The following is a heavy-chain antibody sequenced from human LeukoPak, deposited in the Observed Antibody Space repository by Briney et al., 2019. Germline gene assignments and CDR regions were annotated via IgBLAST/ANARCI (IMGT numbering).Heavy chain of an antibody. Sequence: TLSLTCTVSGGSISSGGYYWSWIRQHPGKGLEWIGYIYYSGSTYYNPSLKSRVTISVDTSKNQFSLKLSSVTAADTAVYYCAHSSGYYDPFDYWGQGTLVTVSS. D-gene: IGHD3-22*01. V-gene: IGHV4-31*03. CDR2: IYYSGST. CDR3: AHSSGYYDPFDY. J-gene: IGHJ4*02. CDR1: GGSISSGGYY.